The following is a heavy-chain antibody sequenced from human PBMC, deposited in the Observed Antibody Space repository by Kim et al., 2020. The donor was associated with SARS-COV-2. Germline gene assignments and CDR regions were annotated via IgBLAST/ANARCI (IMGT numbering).Heavy chain of an antibody. D-gene: IGHD3-10*01. CDR2: ISYDGSSK. Sequence: GGSLRLSCAVSGFSFSKYGIHWVRQAPGKGLEWVAVISYDGSSKNYADSVKGRFTISRDNSKNTLYLQMNSLRAEDTAVYYCAKDKVDYYAKFSFDYWGQGTLVTVSS. V-gene: IGHV3-30*18. CDR1: GFSFSKYG. CDR3: AKDKVDYYAKFSFDY. J-gene: IGHJ4*02.